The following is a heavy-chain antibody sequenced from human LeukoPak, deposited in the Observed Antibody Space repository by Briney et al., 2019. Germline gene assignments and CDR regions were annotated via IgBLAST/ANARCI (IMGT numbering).Heavy chain of an antibody. Sequence: ASVNVSFTVSGYTLTELSIHWVRQAPGQGLEWMGWINPNSGGTNYAQKFQGWVTMTRDTSISTAYMELSRLRSDDTAVYYCARGNQYCSGGSCYDNWFDPWGQGTLVTVSS. CDR3: ARGNQYCSGGSCYDNWFDP. CDR1: GYTLTELS. D-gene: IGHD2-15*01. V-gene: IGHV1-2*04. CDR2: INPNSGGT. J-gene: IGHJ5*02.